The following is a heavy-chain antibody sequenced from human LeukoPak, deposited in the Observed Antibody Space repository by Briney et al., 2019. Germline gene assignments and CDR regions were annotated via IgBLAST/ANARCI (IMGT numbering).Heavy chain of an antibody. V-gene: IGHV1-2*02. CDR3: ARGGGLQALEDP. D-gene: IGHD4-11*01. J-gene: IGHJ5*02. Sequence: ASATVSFTSSGYTFTDFCMHWVRQAPGQGLEWMGWINPNSGGTNYAQKFQGRVTMTRDTSISTAYMKLSRLRSDDTAVYYCARGGGLQALEDPWGQGTLVTVSS. CDR1: GYTFTDFC. CDR2: INPNSGGT.